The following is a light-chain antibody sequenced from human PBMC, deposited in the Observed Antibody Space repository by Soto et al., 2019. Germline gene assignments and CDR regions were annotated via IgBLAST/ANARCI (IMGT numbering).Light chain of an antibody. CDR1: QSVSSY. CDR3: QQRSNWT. V-gene: IGKV3-11*01. Sequence: EIVVTQSPATLSVSPGERVTLSCRASQSVSSYLAWYQQKPGQAPRLLIYDASNRATGIPARFSGSGSGTDFTLTISSLEPEDFAVYYCQQRSNWTFGQGTKVDIK. CDR2: DAS. J-gene: IGKJ1*01.